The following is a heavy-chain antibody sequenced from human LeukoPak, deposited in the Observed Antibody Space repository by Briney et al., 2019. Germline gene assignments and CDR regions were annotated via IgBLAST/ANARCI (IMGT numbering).Heavy chain of an antibody. CDR1: GYTFTSYG. V-gene: IGHV1-18*01. D-gene: IGHD4-17*01. Sequence: GASVKVSCKASGYTFTSYGISWVRQAPGQGLESMGWISAYNGNTNYAQKLQGRVTMTTDTSTSTAYMELRSLRSDDTAVYYCPRDATHDYGDYFDYLGQGTLVTVSS. J-gene: IGHJ4*02. CDR3: PRDATHDYGDYFDY. CDR2: ISAYNGNT.